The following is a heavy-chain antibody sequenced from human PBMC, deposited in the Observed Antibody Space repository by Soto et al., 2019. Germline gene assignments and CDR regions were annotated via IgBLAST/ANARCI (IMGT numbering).Heavy chain of an antibody. CDR1: GGSVTSSNW. J-gene: IGHJ4*02. D-gene: IGHD2-21*01. CDR2: IYHSGSA. CDR3: AIGSPNYGGFDY. Sequence: SETLSLTCAVSGGSVTSSNWWTWVRQPPGKGLQWIGEIYHSGSANYNPSLKSRVTISVDTSKNQFSLKLSSVTAADTAVYYCAIGSPNYGGFDYWGQGTLVTVSS. V-gene: IGHV4-4*02.